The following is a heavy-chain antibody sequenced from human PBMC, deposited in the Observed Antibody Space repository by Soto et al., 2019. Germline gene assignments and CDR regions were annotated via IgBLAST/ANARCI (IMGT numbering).Heavy chain of an antibody. Sequence: GGSLRLSCAASGFTFSDYYMSWIRQAPGKGLEWVSYISSSGSTIYYADSVKGRFTISRDNAKNSLYLQMNSLRAEDTAVYYCASHPSQIRFLEWLLIDYWGQGTLVTVSS. D-gene: IGHD3-3*01. CDR3: ASHPSQIRFLEWLLIDY. J-gene: IGHJ4*02. CDR2: ISSSGSTI. V-gene: IGHV3-11*01. CDR1: GFTFSDYY.